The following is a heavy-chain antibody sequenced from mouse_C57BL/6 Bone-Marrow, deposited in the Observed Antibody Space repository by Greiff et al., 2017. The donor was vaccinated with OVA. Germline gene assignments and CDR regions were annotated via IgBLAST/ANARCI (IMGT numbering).Heavy chain of an antibody. D-gene: IGHD2-4*01. Sequence: EVQVVESGGGLVQPKGSLKLSCAASGFSFNTYAMNWVRQAPGKGLEWVARIRSKSNNYATYYADSVKDRFTISRDDSESMLYLQMNNLKTEDTAMYYCVRQPRYDYLFAYWGQGTLVTVSA. CDR1: GFSFNTYA. V-gene: IGHV10-1*01. J-gene: IGHJ3*01. CDR2: IRSKSNNYAT. CDR3: VRQPRYDYLFAY.